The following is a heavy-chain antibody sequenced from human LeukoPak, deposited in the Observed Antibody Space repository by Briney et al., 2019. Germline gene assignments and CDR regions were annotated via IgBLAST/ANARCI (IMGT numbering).Heavy chain of an antibody. CDR2: INHSRST. CDR3: ARGTGSPYYDYDY. V-gene: IGHV4-34*01. D-gene: IGHD3-22*01. J-gene: IGHJ4*02. CDR1: GVSFSGYY. Sequence: SETLSLTCAVYGVSFSGYYWNWIRQPPGKGLEWIGEINHSRSTNYNPSLKSRVTMSLDTPKNHFSLKLSSVTAADTAVYYCARGTGSPYYDYDYWGQGTLVTVSS.